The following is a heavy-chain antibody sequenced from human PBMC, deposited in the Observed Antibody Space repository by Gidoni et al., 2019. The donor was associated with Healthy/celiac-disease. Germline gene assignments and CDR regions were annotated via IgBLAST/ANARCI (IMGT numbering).Heavy chain of an antibody. CDR3: ARGKPLGYYDFWSGRYGMDV. CDR1: GFTFSSYG. V-gene: IGHV3-33*01. CDR2: IWYDGSNK. Sequence: QVQLVESGGGVVQPGRPLRLSCAASGFTFSSYGMHWVRQAPGKGLEWVAVIWYDGSNKYYADSVKGRFTISRDNSKNTLYLQMNSLRAEDTAVYYCARGKPLGYYDFWSGRYGMDVWGQGTTVTVSS. J-gene: IGHJ6*02. D-gene: IGHD3-3*01.